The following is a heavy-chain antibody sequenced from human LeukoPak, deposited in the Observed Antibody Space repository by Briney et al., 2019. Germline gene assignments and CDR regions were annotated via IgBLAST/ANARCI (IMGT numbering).Heavy chain of an antibody. CDR2: IYTTGAT. J-gene: IGHJ4*02. Sequence: PSETLSLTRTVSSGSIKSYFWGGVRQPPGKGLEWIGRIYTTGATQYNPSLKSRVTMSIDTSTNQFSLNLTSMTAADTAVYYCGRQGYSASHFFLYFWSQGTLVAVS. CDR3: GRQGYSASHFFLYF. V-gene: IGHV4-4*07. CDR1: SGSIKSYF. D-gene: IGHD2-21*01.